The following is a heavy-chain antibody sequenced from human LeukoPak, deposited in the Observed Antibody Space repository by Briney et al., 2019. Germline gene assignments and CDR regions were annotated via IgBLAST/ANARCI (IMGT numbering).Heavy chain of an antibody. Sequence: GGSLRLSCAASGFTFDDYTMHWVRQAPGKGLEWVSLISWDGGSTYYADSVKGRFTISRDNSKNSLYLQMNSLRTEDTALYYCAKEASGGGEFDYWDQGTLVTVSS. D-gene: IGHD3-16*01. CDR3: AKEASGGGEFDY. CDR1: GFTFDDYT. CDR2: ISWDGGST. V-gene: IGHV3-43*01. J-gene: IGHJ4*02.